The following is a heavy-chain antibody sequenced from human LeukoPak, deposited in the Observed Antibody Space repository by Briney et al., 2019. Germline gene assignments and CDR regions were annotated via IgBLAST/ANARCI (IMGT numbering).Heavy chain of an antibody. CDR1: GFTLSNAW. D-gene: IGHD3-10*01. CDR3: TSDFG. Sequence: GGSLRPSCEVPGFTLSNAWIHWVRQAPGKGLEWVGRMKSDASAATPEYAAHVIGRLTISRDDSKNTLYLQMKCLKTEDGGVYYCTSDFGWGQGTMVTVSS. V-gene: IGHV3-15*01. J-gene: IGHJ3*01. CDR2: MKSDASAATP.